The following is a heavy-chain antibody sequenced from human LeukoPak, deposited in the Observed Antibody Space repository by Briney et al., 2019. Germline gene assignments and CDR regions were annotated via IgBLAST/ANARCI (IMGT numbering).Heavy chain of an antibody. V-gene: IGHV4-34*01. CDR1: GXSFSGYY. D-gene: IGHD3-10*01. CDR3: ARGVLLWFGELLSYNWFDP. Sequence: PSETLSLTCAVYGXSFSGYYWSWIRQPPGKGLEWIGEINHSGSTNYNPSLKSRVTISVDTSKNQLSLKLSSVTAADTAVYYCARGVLLWFGELLSYNWFDPWGQGTLVTVSS. J-gene: IGHJ5*02. CDR2: INHSGST.